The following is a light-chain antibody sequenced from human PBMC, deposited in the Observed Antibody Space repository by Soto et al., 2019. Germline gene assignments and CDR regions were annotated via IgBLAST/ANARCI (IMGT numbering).Light chain of an antibody. V-gene: IGKV3D-15*01. CDR1: QSISNN. Sequence: IVLTQSPATLSVSPGERATLSCRASQSISNNLAWYQQKPGQAPRLLILDASTRAPGIPGRFSGSGSGTEFTLTISSLQSEDSAVYYCQQDARWPLTIGGRTKVEI. CDR2: DAS. J-gene: IGKJ4*01. CDR3: QQDARWPLT.